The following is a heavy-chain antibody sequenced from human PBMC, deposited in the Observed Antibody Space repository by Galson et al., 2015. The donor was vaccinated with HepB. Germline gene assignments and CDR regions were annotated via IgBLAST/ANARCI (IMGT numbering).Heavy chain of an antibody. D-gene: IGHD2-15*01. V-gene: IGHV3-7*01. CDR2: INADGSDE. CDR3: ATDGGWFRLDP. J-gene: IGHJ5*02. Sequence: SLRLSCAASGFTFRTSWMTWVRQGPGRGLEWVANINADGSDEFYVDSVKDRFTISRDNAKNSLYLQMNSLRAEDTGVYYCATDGGWFRLDPGGQGTLVTVSS. CDR1: GFTFRTSW.